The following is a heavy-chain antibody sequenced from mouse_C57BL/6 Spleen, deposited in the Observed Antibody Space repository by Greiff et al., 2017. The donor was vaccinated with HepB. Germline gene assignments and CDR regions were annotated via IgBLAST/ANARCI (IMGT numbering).Heavy chain of an antibody. V-gene: IGHV14-4*01. D-gene: IGHD6-2*01. Sequence: VQLKQSGAELVRPGASVKLSCTASGFNIKDDYMHWVKQRPEQGLEWIGWIDPENGDTEYASKFQGKATITADTSSNTAYLQLSSLTSEDTAVYYCKESSFAYWGQGTLVTVSA. CDR1: GFNIKDDY. J-gene: IGHJ3*01. CDR3: KESSFAY. CDR2: IDPENGDT.